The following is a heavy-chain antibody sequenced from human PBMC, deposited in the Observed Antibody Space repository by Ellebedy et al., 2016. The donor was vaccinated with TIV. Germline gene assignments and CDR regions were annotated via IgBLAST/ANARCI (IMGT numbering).Heavy chain of an antibody. CDR2: IYHSGTT. V-gene: IGHV4-4*02. J-gene: IGHJ4*02. CDR1: GGSIRSNNW. Sequence: SETLSLXCGVSGGSIRSNNWWHWLRQPPGKGLEWIGEIYHSGTTNYNPSLKSRLTISVDKSKDQFSLRLNSVTAADTAVYFCAREAAAGTDVDWGQGALVTVSS. D-gene: IGHD6-13*01. CDR3: AREAAAGTDVD.